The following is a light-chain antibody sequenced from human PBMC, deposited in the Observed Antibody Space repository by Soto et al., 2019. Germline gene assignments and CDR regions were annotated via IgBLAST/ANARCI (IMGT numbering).Light chain of an antibody. CDR1: QGLGTN. CDR3: QQYNHWPLS. Sequence: TVMTQSQATLSVSPGERATLSCRASQGLGTNLAWYQQRPGQAPRLLIYAASTRATDVPARFSGSGSAKEFTLTIATLQSEDFAVYYCQQYNHWPLSFGVGTKVDIK. CDR2: AAS. V-gene: IGKV3-15*01. J-gene: IGKJ4*01.